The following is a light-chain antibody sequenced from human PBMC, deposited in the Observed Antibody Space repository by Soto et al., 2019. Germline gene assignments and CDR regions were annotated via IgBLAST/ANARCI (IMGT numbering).Light chain of an antibody. V-gene: IGKV2D-29*02. J-gene: IGKJ5*01. CDR2: EVS. Sequence: DVVMTQTPLSLSVAPGQPASISCKSSQSLLHITGETFLFWYLQKPGQSPQLLIYEVSTRVSGVPDRFSGSESGTDFTLEISRVDTDDVGIYYCMQSTQLPPTFGQGTRLGIE. CDR1: QSLLHITGETF. CDR3: MQSTQLPPT.